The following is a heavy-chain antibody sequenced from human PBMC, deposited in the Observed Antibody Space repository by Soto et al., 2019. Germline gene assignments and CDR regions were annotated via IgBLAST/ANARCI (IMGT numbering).Heavy chain of an antibody. J-gene: IGHJ3*02. V-gene: IGHV3-21*01. CDR1: GFTFSSYR. Sequence: GGSLRLSCAASGFTFSSYRMNWVRQAPGKGLEWVSSISSSSSYIYYADSVKGRFTISRDNAKNSLYLQMNSLRAEDTAVYYCARVGISEYSSPSSFDISCQGTMVTGS. D-gene: IGHD6-6*01. CDR3: ARVGISEYSSPSSFDI. CDR2: ISSSSSYI.